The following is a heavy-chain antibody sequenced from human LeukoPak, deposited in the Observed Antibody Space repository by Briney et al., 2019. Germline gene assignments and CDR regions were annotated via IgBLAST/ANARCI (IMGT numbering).Heavy chain of an antibody. CDR3: AREDYYGSGPYYYYGMDV. J-gene: IGHJ6*02. Sequence: GRSLRLSCAASGFTFSSYGMHWVRQAPGKGLEWVAVIWYDGSNKYYADSVKGRFTISRDNSKNTLYLQMNSLRAEDTAVYYCAREDYYGSGPYYYYGMDVWGQGTTVTVSS. D-gene: IGHD3-10*01. CDR2: IWYDGSNK. V-gene: IGHV3-33*01. CDR1: GFTFSSYG.